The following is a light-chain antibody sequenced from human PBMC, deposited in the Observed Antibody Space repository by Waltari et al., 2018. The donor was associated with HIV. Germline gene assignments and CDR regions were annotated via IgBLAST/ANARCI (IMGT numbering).Light chain of an antibody. Sequence: SYVLTQPPSVSVAXGQTARLTCGGNXXXGIGVHWYQQRPGXGPVLVVYADSDRPSGIPERFACSNSGNTATLTSSRVEAGDEADYYCQVWDGSSDRYVFGTGTKVSXL. CDR3: QVWDGSSDRYV. CDR1: XXXGIG. CDR2: ADS. J-gene: IGLJ1*01. V-gene: IGLV3-21*02.